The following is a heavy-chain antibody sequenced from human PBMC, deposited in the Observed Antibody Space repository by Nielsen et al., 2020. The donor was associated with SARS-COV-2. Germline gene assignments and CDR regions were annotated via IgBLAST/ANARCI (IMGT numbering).Heavy chain of an antibody. V-gene: IGHV3-48*03. CDR1: GFTFSSYE. CDR3: ARERSRYYFDY. J-gene: IGHJ4*02. CDR2: ISSSGSTI. Sequence: GGSLRLSCAASGFTFSSYEMNWVRQAPGKGLEWVSYISSSGSTIYYADSVKGRFTISRDNAKNSLYLQMNSLGAEDTAVYYCARERSRYYFDYWGQGTLVTVSS.